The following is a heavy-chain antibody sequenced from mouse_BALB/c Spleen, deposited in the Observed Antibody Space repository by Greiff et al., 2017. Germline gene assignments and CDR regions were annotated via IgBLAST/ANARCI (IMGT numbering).Heavy chain of an antibody. CDR2: ISSGSSTI. Sequence: EVMLVESGGGLVQPGGSRKLSCAASGFTFSSFGMHWVRQAPEKGLEWVAYISSGSSTIYYADTVKGRFTISRDNPKNTLFLQMTSLRSEDTAMYYCARQAVVVPYYAMDYWGQGTSVTVSS. D-gene: IGHD1-1*01. CDR1: GFTFSSFG. CDR3: ARQAVVVPYYAMDY. J-gene: IGHJ4*01. V-gene: IGHV5-17*02.